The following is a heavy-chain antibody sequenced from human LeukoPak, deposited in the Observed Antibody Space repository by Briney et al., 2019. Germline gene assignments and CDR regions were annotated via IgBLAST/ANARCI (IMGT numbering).Heavy chain of an antibody. J-gene: IGHJ4*02. V-gene: IGHV3-74*03. CDR2: IDGDGSTT. Sequence: PGGSLRLSCTASGLTFSTYWINWVRQSPGKGLVWVALIDGDGSTTTHADSVKGRFTISRDNAKNTAYLQMNSLRDEDTAVYFCARDYAGSPDYWGQGTLVTVSA. D-gene: IGHD3-10*01. CDR3: ARDYAGSPDY. CDR1: GLTFSTYW.